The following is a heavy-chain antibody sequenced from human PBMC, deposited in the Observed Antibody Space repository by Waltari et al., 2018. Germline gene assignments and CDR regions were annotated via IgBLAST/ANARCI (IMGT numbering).Heavy chain of an antibody. Sequence: EVQLVESGGGLVQPGGSLRLSCAASGFTFSSYEMNWARQAPGKGLEWVSYISSSGSTRYDADSGKGRFTISRDNAKNSLYLQMNSLRAEDTAVYYCARAPILNSFDYWGQGTLVTVSS. CDR3: ARAPILNSFDY. CDR2: ISSSGSTR. D-gene: IGHD3-3*01. CDR1: GFTFSSYE. V-gene: IGHV3-48*03. J-gene: IGHJ4*02.